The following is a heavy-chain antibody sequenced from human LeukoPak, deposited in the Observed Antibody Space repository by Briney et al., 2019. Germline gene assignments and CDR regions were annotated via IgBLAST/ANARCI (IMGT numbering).Heavy chain of an antibody. D-gene: IGHD3-22*01. J-gene: IGHJ4*02. CDR1: GGSFSGYY. CDR3: ARVLNYYDSSGYPDY. CDR2: INHSGST. Sequence: SETLSLTCAVYGGSFSGYYWSRIRQPPGKGLEWIGEINHSGSTNYNPSLKSRVTISVDTSKNQFSLKLSSVTAADTAVYYCARVLNYYDSSGYPDYWGQGTLVTVSS. V-gene: IGHV4-34*01.